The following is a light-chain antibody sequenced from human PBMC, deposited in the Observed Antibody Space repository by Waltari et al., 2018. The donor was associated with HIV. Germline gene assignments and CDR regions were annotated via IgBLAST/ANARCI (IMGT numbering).Light chain of an antibody. CDR1: SSNIGNNA. J-gene: IGLJ3*02. Sequence: QSVLTQPPSVSEAPRQRVTISCSGSSSNIGNNAVNWYQQLPGQAPKLLIYYEDLLPSGVSDRCSGSKSGTSASLAISGLQSEDEADYYCAAWDDSLNGPVCGGGTKLTVL. CDR2: YED. CDR3: AAWDDSLNGPV. V-gene: IGLV1-36*01.